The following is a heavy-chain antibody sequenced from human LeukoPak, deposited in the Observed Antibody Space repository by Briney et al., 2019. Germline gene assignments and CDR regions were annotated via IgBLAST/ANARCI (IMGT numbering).Heavy chain of an antibody. CDR2: IYYSGGT. J-gene: IGHJ4*02. Sequence: SETLSLTCTVSGGSISSSSYYWGWIRQPPGKGLEWIGSIYYSGGTYYNPSLKSRVTISVDTSKNQFSLKLSSVTAADTAVYYCARHAYIPEIAAPRQALCQIDYWGQGTLVTVSS. D-gene: IGHD6-13*01. CDR1: GGSISSSSYY. V-gene: IGHV4-39*01. CDR3: ARHAYIPEIAAPRQALCQIDY.